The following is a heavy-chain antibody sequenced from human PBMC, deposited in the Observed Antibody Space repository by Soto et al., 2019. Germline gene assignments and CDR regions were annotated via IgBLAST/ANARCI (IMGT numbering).Heavy chain of an antibody. D-gene: IGHD2-15*01. V-gene: IGHV1-8*02. CDR1: GYTFTSYG. CDR3: SRGPSPIVVVVAAHYWFDP. Sequence: ASVKVSCKASGYTFTSYGISWVRQAPGQGLERMGWMNPNNGNTSYAQKFQGRVTMTRNTSISTAYMELSSLRSEDTAVYYCSRGPSPIVVVVAAHYWFDPWGQGALVTVSS. CDR2: MNPNNGNT. J-gene: IGHJ5*02.